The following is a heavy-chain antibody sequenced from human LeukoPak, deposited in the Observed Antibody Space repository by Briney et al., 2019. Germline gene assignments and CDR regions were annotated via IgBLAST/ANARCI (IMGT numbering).Heavy chain of an antibody. Sequence: PGGSLRLSCAASGFTFSSYAMHWVRQAPGKGLEWVAVISYDGRNNYYADSVKGRFTISRDNAKNSLYLQMNSLRAEDTAVYYCAELGITMIGGVWGKGTTVTISS. J-gene: IGHJ6*04. CDR1: GFTFSSYA. CDR2: ISYDGRNN. CDR3: AELGITMIGGV. D-gene: IGHD3-10*02. V-gene: IGHV3-30*04.